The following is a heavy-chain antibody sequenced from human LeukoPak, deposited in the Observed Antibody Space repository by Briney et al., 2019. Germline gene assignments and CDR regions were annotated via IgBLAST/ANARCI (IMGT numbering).Heavy chain of an antibody. D-gene: IGHD6-19*01. CDR1: GGSLSSSSYY. CDR2: IYYSGST. V-gene: IGHV4-39*02. Sequence: PSETLSLTCTVSGGSLSSSSYYWGWLRQPPGKGLEWIGSIYYSGSTYYNPSLKSRVTISVDTSKNQFSLKLSSVTAADTAVYYCATDGRYVAVRNYWGQGTLVTVSS. CDR3: ATDGRYVAVRNY. J-gene: IGHJ4*02.